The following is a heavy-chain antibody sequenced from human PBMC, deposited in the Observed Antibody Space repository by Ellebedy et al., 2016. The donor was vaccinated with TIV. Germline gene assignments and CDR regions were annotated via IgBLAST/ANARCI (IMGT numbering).Heavy chain of an antibody. J-gene: IGHJ4*02. CDR1: GGSISSYY. V-gene: IGHV4-59*08. Sequence: SETLSLTCTVSGGSISSYYWSWIRQPPGKGLEWIGHISYSGDTNYNPSLKSRVTISVDTSKNQFSLKLNSVTAADTAVYYCARQWGYNNSWSYWGQGTLVTVSS. CDR3: ARQWGYNNSWSY. D-gene: IGHD6-13*01. CDR2: ISYSGDT.